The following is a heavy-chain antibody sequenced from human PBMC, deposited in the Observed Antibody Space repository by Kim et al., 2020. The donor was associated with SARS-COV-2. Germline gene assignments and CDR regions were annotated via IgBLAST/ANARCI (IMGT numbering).Heavy chain of an antibody. Sequence: SETLSLTCSVSGASVSSYYWSWLRQPPGKRLEWIAYIRFGGTTVYNPSLESRVTILIDTSRNHVSLRVASLTAADTAIYYCGRHLEADGSYPLD. CDR2: IRFGGTT. V-gene: IGHV4-59*08. D-gene: IGHD1-1*01. CDR3: GRHLEADGSYPLD. J-gene: IGHJ4*01. CDR1: GASVSSYY.